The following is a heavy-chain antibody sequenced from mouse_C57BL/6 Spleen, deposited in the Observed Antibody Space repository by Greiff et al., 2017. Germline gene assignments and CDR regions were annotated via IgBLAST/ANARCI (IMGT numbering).Heavy chain of an antibody. CDR1: GYAFSSYW. CDR2: IYPGDGDT. J-gene: IGHJ4*01. Sequence: VQLQQSGAELVKPGASVKISCKASGYAFSSYWMNWVKQRPGKGLGWIGQIYPGDGDTNYNGKFKGKATLTADKSSSTAYMQLSRLTSEDSAVYFCAREYDYDAMDYWGQGTSVTVSS. D-gene: IGHD2-10*02. CDR3: AREYDYDAMDY. V-gene: IGHV1-80*01.